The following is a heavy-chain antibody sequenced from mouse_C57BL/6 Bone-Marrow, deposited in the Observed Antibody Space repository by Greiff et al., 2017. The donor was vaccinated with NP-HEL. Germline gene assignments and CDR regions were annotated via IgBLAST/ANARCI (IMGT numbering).Heavy chain of an antibody. CDR2: INPGSGGT. CDR3: ARELFAY. J-gene: IGHJ3*01. Sequence: VQLMESGAELVRPGTSVKVSCKASGYAFTNYLIEWVKQRPGQGLEWIGVINPGSGGTNYNEKFKGKATLTADKSSSTAYMQLSSLTSEDSAVYFCARELFAYWGQGTLVTVSA. CDR1: GYAFTNYL. V-gene: IGHV1-54*01.